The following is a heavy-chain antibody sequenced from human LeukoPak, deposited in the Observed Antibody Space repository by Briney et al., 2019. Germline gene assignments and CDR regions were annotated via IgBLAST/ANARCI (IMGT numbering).Heavy chain of an antibody. D-gene: IGHD5-18*01. CDR2: IYYSGST. CDR1: GDSINDYY. J-gene: IGHJ4*02. Sequence: SETLSLTCTVSGDSINDYYWSWIRQSPGKGLEWLGYIYYSGSTSYNPSLKSRVTISLDTSNNHFSLKLRSVTAADTAVYYCARGGGYSYGSFDYWGQGTLVTVSS. V-gene: IGHV4-59*01. CDR3: ARGGGYSYGSFDY.